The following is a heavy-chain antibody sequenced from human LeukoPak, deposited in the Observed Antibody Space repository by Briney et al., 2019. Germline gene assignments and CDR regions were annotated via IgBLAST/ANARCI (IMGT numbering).Heavy chain of an antibody. J-gene: IGHJ4*02. CDR2: INLDSGDT. V-gene: IGHV1-2*02. CDR3: TRDDAADVSVLYEH. Sequence: GASVKVSCTASGFTFTGSYMNWVRQAPGQGPEWMGWINLDSGDTKYAQKLLDRVTMTRDTSISTAYLELRGLRSDDTAMYYCTRDDAADVSVLYEHWGQGTLVTVTS. CDR1: GFTFTGSY. D-gene: IGHD6-13*01.